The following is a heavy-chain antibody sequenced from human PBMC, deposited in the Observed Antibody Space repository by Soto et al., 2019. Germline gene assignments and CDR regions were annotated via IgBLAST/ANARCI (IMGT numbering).Heavy chain of an antibody. Sequence: GGSLRLSCAASGFTFSSYGMHWVRQAPGKGLEWVAVISYDGSNKYYADSVKGRFTISRDNSKNTLYLQMNSLRAEDTAVYYCAKEQLDYGDYVGYYYYGMDVWGQGTTVTVSS. J-gene: IGHJ6*02. CDR1: GFTFSSYG. CDR2: ISYDGSNK. CDR3: AKEQLDYGDYVGYYYYGMDV. V-gene: IGHV3-30*18. D-gene: IGHD4-17*01.